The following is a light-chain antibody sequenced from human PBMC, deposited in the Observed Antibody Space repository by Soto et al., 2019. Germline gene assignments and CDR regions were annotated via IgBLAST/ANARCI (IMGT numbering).Light chain of an antibody. CDR1: QSVSSSY. CDR3: QQYGSSPWT. V-gene: IGKV3-20*01. Sequence: EIVLTQSPVTLSLSPGERATLSCRASQSVSSSYSAWYQQIPGQAPRLLIYGASSRATGIPDRFRGSGSGTDFTLTISRLEPADFAVYYCQQYGSSPWTFGQGTKVDIK. CDR2: GAS. J-gene: IGKJ1*01.